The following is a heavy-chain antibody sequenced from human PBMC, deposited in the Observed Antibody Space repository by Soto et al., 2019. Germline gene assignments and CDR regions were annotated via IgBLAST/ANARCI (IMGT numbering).Heavy chain of an antibody. CDR1: GGTFSSYA. CDR3: ACVGSAFGINLFDP. Sequence: ASVKVSCKASGGTFSSYAISWVRQAPGQGLEWMGGIIPIFGTANYAQKFQGRVTITADESTSTAYMELSSLRSEDTAVYYCACVGSAFGINLFDPCGQGTLVTV. V-gene: IGHV1-69*01. J-gene: IGHJ5*02. CDR2: IIPIFGTA. D-gene: IGHD3-10*01.